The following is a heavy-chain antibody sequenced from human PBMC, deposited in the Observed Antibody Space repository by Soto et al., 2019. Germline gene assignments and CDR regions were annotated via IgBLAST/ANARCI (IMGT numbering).Heavy chain of an antibody. D-gene: IGHD6-19*01. V-gene: IGHV1-69*13. CDR2: IIPIFGTA. CDR3: ARSTQGRLGSGWPNTIDYYYGMDV. Sequence: GASVKVSCKASGGTFSSYAISWVRQAPGQGLEWMGGIIPIFGTANYAQKFQGRVTITADESTSTAYMELSSLRSEDTAVYYCARSTQGRLGSGWPNTIDYYYGMDVWGQGTTVTVSS. J-gene: IGHJ6*02. CDR1: GGTFSSYA.